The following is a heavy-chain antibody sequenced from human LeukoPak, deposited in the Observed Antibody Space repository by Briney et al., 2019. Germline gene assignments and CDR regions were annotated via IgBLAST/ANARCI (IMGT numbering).Heavy chain of an antibody. CDR1: GGSISSYH. CDR2: IYYSGST. J-gene: IGHJ2*01. D-gene: IGHD1-1*01. V-gene: IGHV4-59*08. CDR3: ARPRYRSYWYFDL. Sequence: SETLSLTCTVSGGSISSYHWSWIRQPPGKGLEWIGYIYYSGSTNYNPSLKSRVAISVDTSKNQFSLNLSSVTAADTAVCYCARPRYRSYWYFDLWGRGTLVTVSS.